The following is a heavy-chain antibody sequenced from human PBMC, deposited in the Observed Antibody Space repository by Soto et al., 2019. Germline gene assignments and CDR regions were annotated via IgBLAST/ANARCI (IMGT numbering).Heavy chain of an antibody. CDR3: ARHGRGYTRYFQH. J-gene: IGHJ1*01. Sequence: QLQLQESGPGLVKPSETLSLTCTVSGGSISSSSYYWGWIRQPPGKGLEWTESLSYSGSTYSNPSLNSRVTISLDTYKNHFSLTLSSVTAADTAIYYCARHGRGYTRYFQHWGQGTLVTVSS. V-gene: IGHV4-39*01. D-gene: IGHD6-13*01. CDR2: LSYSGST. CDR1: GGSISSSSYY.